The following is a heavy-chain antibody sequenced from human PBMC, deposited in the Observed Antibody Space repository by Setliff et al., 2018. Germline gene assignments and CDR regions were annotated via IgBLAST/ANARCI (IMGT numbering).Heavy chain of an antibody. CDR2: IYTSGST. D-gene: IGHD3-3*01. CDR3: ARDRGAIFVPYYYMDV. V-gene: IGHV4-61*09. Sequence: SETLSLTCTVSGGSISSGSYYWSWIRQPAGKGLEWIGHIYTSGSTNYNPSLKSRVTISVDTSKNQFSLKLSSVTAADTAVYYCARDRGAIFVPYYYMDVWGKGTTVTVS. J-gene: IGHJ6*03. CDR1: GGSISSGSYY.